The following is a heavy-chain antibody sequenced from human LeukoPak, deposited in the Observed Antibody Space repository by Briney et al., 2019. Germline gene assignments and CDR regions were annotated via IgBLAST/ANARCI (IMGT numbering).Heavy chain of an antibody. CDR3: ARPTGISSLSSSYQH. V-gene: IGHV3-74*01. D-gene: IGHD1-1*01. J-gene: IGHJ1*01. CDR1: GFTFTSYC. CDR2: INSDGTIT. Sequence: PGGSLRLSCAASGFTFTSYCMHWVRQAPGKGLVWVSRINSDGTITNYADSVKGRFTISRDNAKDTLYLQMNSLRAEDTAVYYCARPTGISSLSSSYQHWGQGTLVTASS.